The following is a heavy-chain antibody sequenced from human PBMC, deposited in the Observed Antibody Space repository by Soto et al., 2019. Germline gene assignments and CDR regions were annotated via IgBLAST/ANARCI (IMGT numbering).Heavy chain of an antibody. CDR1: GFTFSSYA. D-gene: IGHD2-15*01. J-gene: IGHJ4*02. CDR3: AKVPVVVVAERYYFDY. Sequence: GGSLRLSCAASGFTFSSYAMSWVRQAPGKGLEWVSAISGSGGSTYYADSVKGRFTISRDNSKNTLYLQMNSLRAEDTAVYYCAKVPVVVVAERYYFDYWGQRTLVTVSS. V-gene: IGHV3-23*01. CDR2: ISGSGGST.